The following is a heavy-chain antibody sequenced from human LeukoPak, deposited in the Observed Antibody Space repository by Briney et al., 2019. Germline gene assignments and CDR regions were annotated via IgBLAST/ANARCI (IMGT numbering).Heavy chain of an antibody. D-gene: IGHD2-2*01. Sequence: GGSLRLSRAASGFTFSSYWMSWVRQAPGKGLEWVANIKQDGSEKYYVDSVKGRFTISRDNAKNSLYLQMNSLRAEDTAVYYCARVAMGYYYYGMDVWGQGTTVTVSS. CDR3: ARVAMGYYYYGMDV. CDR1: GFTFSSYW. J-gene: IGHJ6*02. V-gene: IGHV3-7*01. CDR2: IKQDGSEK.